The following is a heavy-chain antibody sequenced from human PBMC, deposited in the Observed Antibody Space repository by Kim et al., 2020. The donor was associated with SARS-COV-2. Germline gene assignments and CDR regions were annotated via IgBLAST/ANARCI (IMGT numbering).Heavy chain of an antibody. CDR3: AKVLGSRGTTFDPYFDY. V-gene: IGHV3-9*01. D-gene: IGHD1-7*01. Sequence: AKCRFTITRDNAKNYVFLQMNSQRAEDTAFYYCAKVLGSRGTTFDPYFDYWGQGTLVTVSS. J-gene: IGHJ4*02.